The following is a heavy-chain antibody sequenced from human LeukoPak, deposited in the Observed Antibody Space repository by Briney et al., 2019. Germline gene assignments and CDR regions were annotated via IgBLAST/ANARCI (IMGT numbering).Heavy chain of an antibody. J-gene: IGHJ3*02. CDR3: ARGHPVGATDAFDI. CDR2: INHSGST. D-gene: IGHD1-26*01. Sequence: PSETLPLTCAVYGGSFSGYYWSWIRRPPGKGLEWIGEINHSGSTNYNPSLKSRVTISVDTSKNQFSLKLSSVTAADTAVYYCARGHPVGATDAFDIWGQGTMVTVSS. CDR1: GGSFSGYY. V-gene: IGHV4-34*01.